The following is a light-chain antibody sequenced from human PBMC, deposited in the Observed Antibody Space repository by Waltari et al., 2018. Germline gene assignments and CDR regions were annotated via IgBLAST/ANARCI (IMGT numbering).Light chain of an antibody. CDR3: QVWDSSTDLYV. CDR1: NIGRYN. J-gene: IGLJ1*01. V-gene: IGLV3-21*02. CDR2: DDR. Sequence: SYVLTQPPSVSVAPGQTAKIPCGGNNIGRYNGHWYQQKPGQAPVLVVYDDRDRPPGIPERFSGSNSGNTATLTISRVEAGDEADYYCQVWDSSTDLYVFGTGTKVTVL.